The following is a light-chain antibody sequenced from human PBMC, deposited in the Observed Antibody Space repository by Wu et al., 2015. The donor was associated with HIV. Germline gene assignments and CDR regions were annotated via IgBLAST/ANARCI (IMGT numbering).Light chain of an antibody. Sequence: DIVLTQSPATLSLSPGERATLSCRASQSVSRYLVWYQQKPGQAPRLLIYDASNRATGIPARFSGSGSGTDFTLTISSPEPEDSAIYFCQQRSNWLSFGGGTKVEI. V-gene: IGKV3-11*01. CDR2: DAS. CDR3: QQRSNWLS. CDR1: QSVSRY. J-gene: IGKJ4*01.